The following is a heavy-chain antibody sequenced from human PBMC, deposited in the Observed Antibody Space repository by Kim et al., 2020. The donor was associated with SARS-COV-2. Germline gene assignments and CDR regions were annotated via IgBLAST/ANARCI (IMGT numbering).Heavy chain of an antibody. CDR3: AKDDGWYFYYYGMDV. CDR2: ISYDGSNK. V-gene: IGHV3-30*18. Sequence: GGSLRLSCAASGFTFSSYGMHWVRQAPGKGLEWVAVISYDGSNKYYADSVKGRFTISRDNSKNTLYLQMNSLRAEDTAVYYCAKDDGWYFYYYGMDVWGQGTTVTVSS. J-gene: IGHJ6*02. CDR1: GFTFSSYG. D-gene: IGHD6-19*01.